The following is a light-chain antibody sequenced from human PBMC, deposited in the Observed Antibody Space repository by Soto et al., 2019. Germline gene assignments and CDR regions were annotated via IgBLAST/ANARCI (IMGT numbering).Light chain of an antibody. CDR1: QTIRNS. Sequence: DIQMTQSPSTLSASVGDRVTITCRASQTIRNSLAWYQQKPGKAPKVLIFDASSLKGGVPSRFSGGGSGTEFTLTISSLQPDDFATYYCQQYNNYWTFGQGTKVDIK. CDR3: QQYNNYWT. J-gene: IGKJ1*01. CDR2: DAS. V-gene: IGKV1-5*01.